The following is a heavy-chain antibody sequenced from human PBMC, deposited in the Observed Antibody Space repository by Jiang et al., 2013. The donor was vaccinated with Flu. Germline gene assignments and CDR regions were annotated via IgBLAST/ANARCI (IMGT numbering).Heavy chain of an antibody. D-gene: IGHD3-3*01. CDR3: TRDTIGTRFGVGPPEAGFDY. CDR1: GGTSNNDV. Sequence: SGAEVKKPGSSVRVSCTAYGGTSNNDVVSWVRQAPGQGLEWIGGIMPVFGSPKYAQKFQGRVTISAGESTGTAHMELTSLRYDDTAVYYCTRDTIGTRFGVGPPEAGFDYWARERWSPCPQ. J-gene: IGHJ4*02. CDR2: IMPVFGSP. V-gene: IGHV1-69*01.